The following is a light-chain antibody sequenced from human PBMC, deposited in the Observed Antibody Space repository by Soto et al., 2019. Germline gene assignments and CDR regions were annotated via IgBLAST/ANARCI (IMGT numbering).Light chain of an antibody. CDR2: EVV. J-gene: IGLJ2*01. V-gene: IGLV2-23*02. Sequence: QSALTQPASVSGSPGQSITISCTGSSSDVGTYNLVSWYQHHPGKAPKLMISEVVKRPSGVSNRFSGSKSGNTASLTISGLQAEDWADYYCCSYAGSSMLVFGGGTKLTVL. CDR3: CSYAGSSMLV. CDR1: SSDVGTYNL.